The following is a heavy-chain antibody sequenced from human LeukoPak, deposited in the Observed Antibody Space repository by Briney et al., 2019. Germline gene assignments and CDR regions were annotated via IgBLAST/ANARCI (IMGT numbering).Heavy chain of an antibody. D-gene: IGHD6-6*01. CDR3: ARWEEYSSPGGFDY. CDR1: GGSISSYY. CDR2: IYYSGST. Sequence: PSETLSLTCTVSGGSISSYYWSWIRQPPGKGLEWIGYIYYSGSTNYNPSLKSRVTISVDTSKNQFSLKLSSVTAADTAVYYCARWEEYSSPGGFDYWGQGTLVTVSS. J-gene: IGHJ4*02. V-gene: IGHV4-59*01.